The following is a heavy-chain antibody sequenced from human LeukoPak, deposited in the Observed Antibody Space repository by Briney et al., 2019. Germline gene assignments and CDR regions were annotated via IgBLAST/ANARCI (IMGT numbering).Heavy chain of an antibody. J-gene: IGHJ6*03. V-gene: IGHV1-69*13. CDR1: GGTFSSYA. CDR2: IIPIFGTA. Sequence: ASVKVSCKASGGTFSSYAISWARQAPGQGLEWMGGIIPIFGTANYAQKFQGRVTITADESTSTAYMELSSLRSDDTAVYYCARTLSPLYYYYMDVWGKGTTVTVSS. CDR3: ARTLSPLYYYYMDV.